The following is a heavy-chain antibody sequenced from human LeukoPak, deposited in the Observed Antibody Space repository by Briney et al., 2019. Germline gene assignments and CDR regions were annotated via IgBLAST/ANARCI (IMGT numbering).Heavy chain of an antibody. CDR3: ARVGHFDSSSYYIAY. V-gene: IGHV4-34*01. J-gene: IGHJ4*02. CDR1: GGTFSDYY. Sequence: PSETLSLTCAVYGGTFSDYYWSWIRQPPGKGLEWIGEINHSGSTNYNPSLKSRVTISVDTSKNRFSLKLTSVTAADTAVYYCARVGHFDSSSYYIAYWGQGTQVTVSS. D-gene: IGHD3-22*01. CDR2: INHSGST.